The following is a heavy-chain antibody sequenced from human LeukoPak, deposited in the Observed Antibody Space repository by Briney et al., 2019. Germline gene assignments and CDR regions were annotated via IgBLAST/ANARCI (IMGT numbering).Heavy chain of an antibody. Sequence: GGSLRLSCAVSGFTFSRYAMSWVRQAPGKGLEWVSAISGSGGSTYYADSGKGRFTISRDHSKNTVYLQMTSLRAEDTAVYYCAKDPDEGGLGYFDYWGQGTLVTVSS. J-gene: IGHJ4*02. D-gene: IGHD1-14*01. CDR1: GFTFSRYA. CDR3: AKDPDEGGLGYFDY. V-gene: IGHV3-23*01. CDR2: ISGSGGST.